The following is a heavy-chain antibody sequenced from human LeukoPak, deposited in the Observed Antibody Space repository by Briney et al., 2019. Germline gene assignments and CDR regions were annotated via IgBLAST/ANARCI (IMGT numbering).Heavy chain of an antibody. CDR2: TYGGGST. CDR1: GFSVSGNY. V-gene: IGHV3-53*01. CDR3: ARGGRDAFDI. Sequence: SGGSLRLSCTASGFSVSGNYISWVRQAREQGLEWVSVTYGGGSTYYADSVKGRFTISRDNSKNTLFLQMNSLRAEDTAVYYCARGGRDAFDIWGQGTMVTVSS. J-gene: IGHJ3*02.